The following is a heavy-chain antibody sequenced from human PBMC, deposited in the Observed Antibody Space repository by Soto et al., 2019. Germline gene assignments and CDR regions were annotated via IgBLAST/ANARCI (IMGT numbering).Heavy chain of an antibody. V-gene: IGHV3-73*01. CDR2: IRSKANSYAT. CDR3: TRHSRGAANTQGRNYYYYYYMDV. CDR1: GFTFSGSA. D-gene: IGHD6-13*01. J-gene: IGHJ6*03. Sequence: EVQLVESGGGLVQPGGSLKLSCAASGFTFSGSAMHWVRQASGKGLEWVGRIRSKANSYATAYAASVKGRFTISRDDSKNTAYLQMNSLKTEDTAVYYCTRHSRGAANTQGRNYYYYYYMDVWGKGTTVTVSS.